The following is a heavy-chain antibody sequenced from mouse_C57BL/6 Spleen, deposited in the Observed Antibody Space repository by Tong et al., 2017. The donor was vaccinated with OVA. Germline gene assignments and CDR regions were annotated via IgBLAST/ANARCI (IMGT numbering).Heavy chain of an antibody. J-gene: IGHJ4*01. CDR1: GFTFSSYA. V-gene: IGHV5S21*01. CDR3: ARPRWDDAMDY. CDR2: ISSDGDYI. D-gene: IGHD4-1*01. Sequence: EVQLQESGGGLVKPGGSLKLSCAASGFTFSSYAMSWVRQTPEKRLEWVAYISSDGDYIYYADTVKDRFTISRDNAKNALFLQMNSVRSEDTDMYYCARPRWDDAMDYWGQGTSVTVSS.